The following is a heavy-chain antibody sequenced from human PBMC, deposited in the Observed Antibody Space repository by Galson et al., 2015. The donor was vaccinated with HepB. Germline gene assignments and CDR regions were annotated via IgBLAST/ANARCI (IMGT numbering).Heavy chain of an antibody. J-gene: IGHJ4*02. D-gene: IGHD3-10*01. Sequence: SLRLSCAASGFTFSSYGMHWVRQAPGKGLEWVAVIWYDGSNKYYAGSVKGRFTISRDNSKNTLYLQMSSLRAEDTAVYYCASDRLGVRGVSDYWGQGTLVTVSS. CDR1: GFTFSSYG. V-gene: IGHV3-33*08. CDR3: ASDRLGVRGVSDY. CDR2: IWYDGSNK.